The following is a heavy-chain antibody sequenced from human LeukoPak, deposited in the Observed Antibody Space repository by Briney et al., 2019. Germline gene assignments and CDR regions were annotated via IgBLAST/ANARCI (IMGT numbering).Heavy chain of an antibody. J-gene: IGHJ4*02. D-gene: IGHD3-3*01. Sequence: GGSLTLSCAASGFTFSVYSMSWVRQAPGKGLQWGSTISGSDGTTYYADSVKGRFTISRDNSKNTLYLQMSSLRAEDTAVYYCAKENTIFGVVTRFDYWGQGTLLAVSS. CDR1: GFTFSVYS. CDR2: ISGSDGTT. V-gene: IGHV3-23*01. CDR3: AKENTIFGVVTRFDY.